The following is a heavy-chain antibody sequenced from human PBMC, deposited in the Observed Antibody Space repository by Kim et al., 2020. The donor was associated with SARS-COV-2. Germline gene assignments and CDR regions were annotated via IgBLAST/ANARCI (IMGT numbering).Heavy chain of an antibody. J-gene: IGHJ3*02. Sequence: KEYADAGKGRFIVSRDNAKSSLELQMNSLRAEDTAVYYCARFRSPDTFDIWGQGTLVTVSS. CDR2: K. D-gene: IGHD2-15*01. V-gene: IGHV3-48*03. CDR3: ARFRSPDTFDI.